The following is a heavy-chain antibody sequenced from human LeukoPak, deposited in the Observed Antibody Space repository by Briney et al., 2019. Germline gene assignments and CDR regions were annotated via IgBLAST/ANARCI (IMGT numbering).Heavy chain of an antibody. CDR1: GFTFSSYA. D-gene: IGHD6-13*01. CDR2: ISGSGGST. J-gene: IGHJ4*02. CDR3: AKDLISDRAYSSSWFLPDY. V-gene: IGHV3-23*01. Sequence: GGSLRLSCAASGFTFSSYAMHWVRQAPGKGLEWVSAISGSGGSTYYADSVKGRFTISRDNSKNTLYLQMNSLRAEDTAVYYCAKDLISDRAYSSSWFLPDYWGQGTLVTVSS.